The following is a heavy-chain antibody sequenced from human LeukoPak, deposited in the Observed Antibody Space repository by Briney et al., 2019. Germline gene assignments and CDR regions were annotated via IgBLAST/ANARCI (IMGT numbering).Heavy chain of an antibody. CDR1: GFTVSSNY. CDR2: ISGSGGST. J-gene: IGHJ3*02. D-gene: IGHD3-9*01. Sequence: GGSLRLSCAASGFTVSSNYMSWVRQAPGKGLEWVSAISGSGGSTYYADYVKGRFTISRDNSKNTLYLQMNSLRAEDTAVYYCAKVEERYFDWLWGAFDNWGQETMVTVSS. V-gene: IGHV3-23*01. CDR3: AKVEERYFDWLWGAFDN.